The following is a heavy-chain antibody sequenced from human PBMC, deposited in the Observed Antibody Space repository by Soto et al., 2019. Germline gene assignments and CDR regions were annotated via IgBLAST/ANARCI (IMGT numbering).Heavy chain of an antibody. J-gene: IGHJ4*02. Sequence: SVKVSCKASGGTFSSYAISWVRQAPGQGLEWMGGIIPIFGTANHAQKFQGRVTITADESTSTAYMELSSLRSEDTAVYYCARDYCGGDCYSYYFDYWGQGTLVTVSS. CDR1: GGTFSSYA. CDR2: IIPIFGTA. CDR3: ARDYCGGDCYSYYFDY. D-gene: IGHD2-21*02. V-gene: IGHV1-69*13.